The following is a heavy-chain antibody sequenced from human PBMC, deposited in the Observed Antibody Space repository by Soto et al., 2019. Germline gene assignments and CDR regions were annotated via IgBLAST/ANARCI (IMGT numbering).Heavy chain of an antibody. CDR1: GGSISIGDFY. V-gene: IGHV4-30-4*01. CDR3: ARGRSLCQQLVPTHNRRDP. D-gene: IGHD6-13*01. Sequence: NLSLTCTVSGGSISIGDFYWSWIRQPPGKGLEWIGHIFYTGSTYYNPSLKSRVSISVDTSKSQFSLKLSSVTAADTAVYYCARGRSLCQQLVPTHNRRDPWSQGTPVTVSS. J-gene: IGHJ5*02. CDR2: IFYTGST.